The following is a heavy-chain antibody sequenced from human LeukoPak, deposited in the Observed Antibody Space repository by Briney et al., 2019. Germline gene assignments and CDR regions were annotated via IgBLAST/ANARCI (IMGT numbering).Heavy chain of an antibody. CDR2: IIPILGIA. D-gene: IGHD6-13*01. J-gene: IGHJ4*02. Sequence: SVKVSCKASGRTFSSYAISWVRQAPGQGLEWMGRIIPILGIANYAQKFQGRVTITADKSTSTAYMELSSLRSEDTAVYYCARDRGTAAGPFDYWGQGTLVTVSS. V-gene: IGHV1-69*04. CDR1: GRTFSSYA. CDR3: ARDRGTAAGPFDY.